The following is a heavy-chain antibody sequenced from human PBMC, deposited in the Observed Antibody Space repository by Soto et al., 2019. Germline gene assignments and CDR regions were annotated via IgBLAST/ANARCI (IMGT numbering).Heavy chain of an antibody. CDR1: GFTFSSYG. CDR2: IWYDGSNK. Sequence: GGSLRLSCAASGFTFSSYGMHWVRQAPGKGLEWVAVIWYDGSNKYYADSVKGRFTISRDNSKNTLYLQMNSLRAEDTAVYYCARDPGIAVAGTTGFDYWGQGTLVTVSS. J-gene: IGHJ4*02. D-gene: IGHD6-19*01. V-gene: IGHV3-33*01. CDR3: ARDPGIAVAGTTGFDY.